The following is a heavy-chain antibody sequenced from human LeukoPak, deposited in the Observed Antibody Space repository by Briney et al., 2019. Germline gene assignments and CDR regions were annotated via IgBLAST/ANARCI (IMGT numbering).Heavy chain of an antibody. CDR1: GGTFSSYA. D-gene: IGHD1-26*01. V-gene: IGHV1-69*05. J-gene: IGHJ3*02. CDR2: IIPIFGTA. Sequence: GASVKVSCKASGGTFSSYAISWVRQAPGQGREWMRRIIPIFGTANYAQKFQGRVTITTDESTSTAYMELSSLRSEDTAVYYCACPSAEQNAFDIWGQGTMVTVSS. CDR3: ACPSAEQNAFDI.